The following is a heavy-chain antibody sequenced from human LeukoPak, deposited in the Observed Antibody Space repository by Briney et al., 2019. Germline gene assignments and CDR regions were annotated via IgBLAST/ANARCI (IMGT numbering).Heavy chain of an antibody. J-gene: IGHJ4*02. Sequence: GESLKISCKGSGYSFTDYWIGWVRQMPGKGLEWMGIIYPGDSDTRYSPSFQGQVTISADKSISTAYLQWSSLKASDTAMYFCARPSSSWFFDYWGQGTLVTVSS. CDR1: GYSFTDYW. CDR2: IYPGDSDT. CDR3: ARPSSSWFFDY. D-gene: IGHD6-13*01. V-gene: IGHV5-51*01.